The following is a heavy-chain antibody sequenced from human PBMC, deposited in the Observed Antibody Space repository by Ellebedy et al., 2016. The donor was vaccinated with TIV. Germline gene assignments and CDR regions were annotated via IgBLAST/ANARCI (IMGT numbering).Heavy chain of an antibody. D-gene: IGHD6-19*01. CDR3: ARMYSSGSYYFDY. J-gene: IGHJ4*02. CDR2: IKPSGGST. V-gene: IGHV1-46*04. CDR1: GYTFTSYY. Sequence: AASVKVSCTASGYTFTSYYMHWIRQAPGQGLGWMGIIKPSGGSTSYAQKLQGRVTMTRDTSTSTVYMELSSLRSDDTAVYYCARMYSSGSYYFDYWGQGTLVTVSS.